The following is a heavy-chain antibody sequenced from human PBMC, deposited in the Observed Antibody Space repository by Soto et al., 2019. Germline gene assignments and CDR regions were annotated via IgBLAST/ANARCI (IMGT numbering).Heavy chain of an antibody. J-gene: IGHJ6*03. Sequence: LETLPLTWTVAGGSISSSSYYWGWIRKPPGKGLEWIGSIYYSGSTYYNPSLKSRITISVDTSKNQFSLKLSSVTAADTAVYYCARHVKSSSPFYYDYYYGDVWGKGTTV. CDR1: GGSISSSSYY. CDR2: IYYSGST. CDR3: ARHVKSSSPFYYDYYYGDV. D-gene: IGHD6-6*01. V-gene: IGHV4-39*01.